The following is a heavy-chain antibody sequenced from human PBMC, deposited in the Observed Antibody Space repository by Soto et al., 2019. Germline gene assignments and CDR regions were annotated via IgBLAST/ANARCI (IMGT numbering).Heavy chain of an antibody. CDR1: GGSFSGYY. Sequence: QVQLQQWGAGLLKPSETLSLTCAVYGGSFSGYYWIWIRQPPGKGLEWIGEINHSGSTNYNPSLKSRVTISVDTSKNQFSLKLSSVTAADTAVYYCARAGGYGMDVWGQWTTVTVSS. CDR3: ARAGGYGMDV. J-gene: IGHJ6*02. D-gene: IGHD3-10*01. CDR2: INHSGST. V-gene: IGHV4-34*01.